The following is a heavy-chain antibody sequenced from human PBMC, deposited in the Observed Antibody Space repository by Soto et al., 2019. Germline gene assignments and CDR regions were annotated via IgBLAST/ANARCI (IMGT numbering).Heavy chain of an antibody. D-gene: IGHD3-22*01. Sequence: SETLSLTCAVYGGSFSGYYWSWIRQPPGKGLEWIGEINHSGSTNYNPSLKSRVTISVETSKNQFSLKLSSVTAADTAVYYCATYERYYYDRTLDYYYGMDVWGQGTTVTVSS. CDR3: ATYERYYYDRTLDYYYGMDV. J-gene: IGHJ6*02. CDR1: GGSFSGYY. V-gene: IGHV4-34*01. CDR2: INHSGST.